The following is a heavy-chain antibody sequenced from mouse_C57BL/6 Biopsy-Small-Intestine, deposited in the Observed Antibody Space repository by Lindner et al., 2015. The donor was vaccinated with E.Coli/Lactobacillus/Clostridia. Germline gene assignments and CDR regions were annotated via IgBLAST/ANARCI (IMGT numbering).Heavy chain of an antibody. Sequence: VQLQESGGDLVKPGGSLKLSCAASGFTFSTSGMSWVRQTPDKRLDWVATISTGGTYTYYPDSVKGRFTISRDNAKNTLYLQMSSLKSEDTAMYYCVSLDSSGPTMDYWGQGTSVTVSS. D-gene: IGHD3-2*02. V-gene: IGHV5-6*01. CDR3: VSLDSSGPTMDY. CDR2: ISTGGTYT. CDR1: GFTFSTSG. J-gene: IGHJ4*01.